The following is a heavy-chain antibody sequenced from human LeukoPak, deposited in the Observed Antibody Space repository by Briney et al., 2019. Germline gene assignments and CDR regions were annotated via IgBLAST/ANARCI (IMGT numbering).Heavy chain of an antibody. CDR3: ARVIGTDEAEGD. CDR1: GFTFSMYW. Sequence: GGSLRLSCAASGFTFSMYWMTWVRQAPGKGLEWVANIKPDGSAKHYADSVKGRFTISRDNAEKSLFLQMNSLRAEDTAVYYCARVIGTDEAEGDWGQGTLVTVSS. J-gene: IGHJ4*02. V-gene: IGHV3-7*01. CDR2: IKPDGSAK.